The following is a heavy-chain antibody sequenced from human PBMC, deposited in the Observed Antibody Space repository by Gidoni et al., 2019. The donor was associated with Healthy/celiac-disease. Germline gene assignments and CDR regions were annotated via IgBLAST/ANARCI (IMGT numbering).Heavy chain of an antibody. CDR1: GGTFSSYA. CDR3: ARDYYDSRGYPY. D-gene: IGHD3-22*01. Sequence: QVQLVQSGAEVKKPGSSVKVSCKASGGTFSSYAISWVRQAPGQGLEWLGGIIPIFGTANYAQKFQGRVTITADKSTSTAYRELSSRRSEDTAAYYCARDYYDSRGYPYWGQGTLVTVSS. J-gene: IGHJ4*02. V-gene: IGHV1-69*06. CDR2: IIPIFGTA.